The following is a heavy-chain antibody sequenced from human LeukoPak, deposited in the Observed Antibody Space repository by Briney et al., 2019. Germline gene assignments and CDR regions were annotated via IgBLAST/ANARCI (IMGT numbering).Heavy chain of an antibody. CDR1: GGTFSSYA. CDR3: ARGGFHYYGMDV. J-gene: IGHJ6*02. D-gene: IGHD3-10*01. Sequence: SVKVSCKASGGTFSSYAISWVRQAPGQGLEWMGRIIPILGIANYAQKFQGRVTITADKSTSTAYMELSSLRSEDTAVYYCARGGFHYYGMDVWGQGTTVTVFS. V-gene: IGHV1-69*04. CDR2: IIPILGIA.